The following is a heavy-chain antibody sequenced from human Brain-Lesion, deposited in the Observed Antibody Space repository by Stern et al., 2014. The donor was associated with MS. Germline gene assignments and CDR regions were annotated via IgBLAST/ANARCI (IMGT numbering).Heavy chain of an antibody. CDR3: ARGRVVPGFQYYATDV. V-gene: IGHV4-61*02. Sequence: QVQLQESGPGLVKPSQTLSLSCTVSGGSISSGGYYWSWIRQPAGKGLEWIGRIFNSGSTSYNPSLKSRFTISIDPSKNQFPLRLNSMTAADTAVYYCARGRVVPGFQYYATDVWGQGTTVIVSS. CDR2: IFNSGST. CDR1: GGSISSGGYY. D-gene: IGHD2-2*01. J-gene: IGHJ6*02.